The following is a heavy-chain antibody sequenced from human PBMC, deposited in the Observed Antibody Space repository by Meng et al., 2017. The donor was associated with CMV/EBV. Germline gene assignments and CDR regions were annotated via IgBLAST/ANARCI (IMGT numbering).Heavy chain of an antibody. CDR2: INHSGST. V-gene: IGHV4-34*01. CDR1: GGSFGGYY. J-gene: IGHJ4*02. CDR3: ARGRGSWYFVDY. Sequence: QVQLQRWGAGLFKPSEPLSLTCAVYGGSFGGYYWGWIRQPPGKGLEWIGEINHSGSTNYNPSLKSRVTISVDTSKNQFSLKLSSVTAADTAVYYCARGRGSWYFVDYWGQGTLVTVSS. D-gene: IGHD6-13*01.